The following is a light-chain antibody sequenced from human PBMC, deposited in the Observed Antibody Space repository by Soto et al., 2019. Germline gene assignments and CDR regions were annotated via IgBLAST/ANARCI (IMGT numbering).Light chain of an antibody. CDR3: QQYNSYSWT. J-gene: IGKJ1*01. CDR2: GAS. V-gene: IGKV1-5*01. CDR1: QSISSW. Sequence: DIQITQSPTSLSSFLVDTVTITCRASQSISSWLAWYQQKPGKAPKLLIYGASSWESGVPSRFSGSGSGTEFTLTISSLQPDDFATYYCQQYNSYSWTFGQGTKVDIK.